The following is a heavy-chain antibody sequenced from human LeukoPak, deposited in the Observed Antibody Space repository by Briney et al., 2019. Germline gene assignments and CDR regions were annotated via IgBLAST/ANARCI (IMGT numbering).Heavy chain of an antibody. CDR1: GGSISSSSYY. CDR3: ASSQLLWFGELAPFDY. D-gene: IGHD3-10*01. CDR2: IYYSGST. Sequence: SETLSLTCTVSGGSISSSSYYWGWIRQPPGKGLEWIGYIYYSGSTYYNPSLKSRVTISVDTSKNQFSLKLSSVTAADTAVYYCASSQLLWFGELAPFDYWGQGTLVTVSS. V-gene: IGHV4-30-4*08. J-gene: IGHJ4*02.